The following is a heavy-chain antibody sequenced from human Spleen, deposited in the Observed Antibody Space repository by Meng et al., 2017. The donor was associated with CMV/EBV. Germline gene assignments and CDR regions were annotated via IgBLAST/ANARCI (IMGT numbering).Heavy chain of an antibody. D-gene: IGHD3-3*01. J-gene: IGHJ4*02. CDR2: INHSGST. V-gene: IGHV4-34*10. CDR1: GGSFSGYY. Sequence: QGQLQASGPGLVKPSETLSLTCAVYGGSFSGYYWSWIRQPPGKGLEWIGEINHSGSTNYNPSLKSRVTISVDTSKNQFSLKLSSVTAADTAVYYCARCRWSGYHYFDYWGQGTLVTVSS. CDR3: ARCRWSGYHYFDY.